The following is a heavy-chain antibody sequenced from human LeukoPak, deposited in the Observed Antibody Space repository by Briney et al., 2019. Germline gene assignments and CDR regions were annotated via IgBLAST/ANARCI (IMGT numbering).Heavy chain of an antibody. Sequence: GGSLRLSCNGSEYSFSCYWIGWLRPMPGKGLEWMGIVYPGDSDTRYRPSFQGQVTISADKSISTAYLQWSSLKASDTAMYYCARQGRYCSSTSCYLAYWGQGTLVTVSS. V-gene: IGHV5-51*01. D-gene: IGHD2-2*01. CDR1: EYSFSCYW. J-gene: IGHJ4*02. CDR2: VYPGDSDT. CDR3: ARQGRYCSSTSCYLAY.